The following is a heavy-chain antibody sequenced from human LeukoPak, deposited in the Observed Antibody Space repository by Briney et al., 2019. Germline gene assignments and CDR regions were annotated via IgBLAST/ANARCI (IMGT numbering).Heavy chain of an antibody. CDR2: IWYDGSNK. V-gene: IGHV3-33*06. CDR3: AKAIGYCSSTSCYKSLYYYYYMDV. CDR1: GFTLSSYG. J-gene: IGHJ6*03. D-gene: IGHD2-2*01. Sequence: GGSLRLSCAASGFTLSSYGMHWVRQAPGKGLEWVAVIWYDGSNKYYADSVKGRFTISRDNSKNPLYLQMNSLRAEDTAVYYCAKAIGYCSSTSCYKSLYYYYYMDVWGKGTTVTVSS.